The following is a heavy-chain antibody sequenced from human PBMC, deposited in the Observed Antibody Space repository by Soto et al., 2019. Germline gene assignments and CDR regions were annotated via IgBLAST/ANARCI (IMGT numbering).Heavy chain of an antibody. CDR1: GGSISSYY. V-gene: IGHV4-59*01. D-gene: IGHD3-3*01. J-gene: IGHJ4*02. CDR3: ARVNLEWLLTLDY. Sequence: TVSGGSISSYYWSWIRQPPGKGLEWIGYIYYSGSTNYNPSLKSRVTISVDTSKNQFSLKLSSVTAADTAVYYCARVNLEWLLTLDYWGQGTLVTVSS. CDR2: IYYSGST.